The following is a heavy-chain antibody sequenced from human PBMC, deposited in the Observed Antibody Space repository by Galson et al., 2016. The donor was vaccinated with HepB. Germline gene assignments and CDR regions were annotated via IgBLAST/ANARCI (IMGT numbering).Heavy chain of an antibody. Sequence: SVKVSCKASGGTFSSYAISWVRQAPGQGLEWMGGIVPIFGTTNYAQKFQGRVTISADESTTTPSMELSSLRSDNTAVCSCARVRPGIAAAGTYYYYRMDVWGQGTTGTVSS. D-gene: IGHD6-13*01. CDR1: GGTFSSYA. CDR3: ARVRPGIAAAGTYYYYRMDV. J-gene: IGHJ6*02. V-gene: IGHV1-69*13. CDR2: IVPIFGTT.